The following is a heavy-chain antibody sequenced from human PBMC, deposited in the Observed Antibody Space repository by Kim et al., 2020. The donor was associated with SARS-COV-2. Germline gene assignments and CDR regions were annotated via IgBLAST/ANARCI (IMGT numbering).Heavy chain of an antibody. Sequence: SRGTISVDTSKNQFSLKLSSVTAADTAVYYCARHHCSGGSCPSDYYGMDVWGQGTTVTVSS. D-gene: IGHD2-15*01. J-gene: IGHJ6*02. CDR3: ARHHCSGGSCPSDYYGMDV. V-gene: IGHV4-39*01.